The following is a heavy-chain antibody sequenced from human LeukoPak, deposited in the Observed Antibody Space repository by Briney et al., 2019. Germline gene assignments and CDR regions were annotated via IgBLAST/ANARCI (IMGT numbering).Heavy chain of an antibody. V-gene: IGHV1-46*01. CDR2: INPSGGST. Sequence: ASVTVSFTASGCTFTSYYMHWVRQAPGQGLEWMGIINPSGGSTSYAQKFQGRVTMTRDTSTSTVYMELSSLRSEDTAVYYCARDGQQQLDGRWFDPWGQGTLVTVSS. CDR1: GCTFTSYY. J-gene: IGHJ5*02. D-gene: IGHD6-13*01. CDR3: ARDGQQQLDGRWFDP.